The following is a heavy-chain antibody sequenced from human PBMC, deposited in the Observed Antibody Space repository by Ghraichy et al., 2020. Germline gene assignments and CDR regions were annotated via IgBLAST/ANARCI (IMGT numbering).Heavy chain of an antibody. CDR1: GFTFSSYS. D-gene: IGHD2-21*02. CDR3: ARDQVEYCGGDCYSVY. J-gene: IGHJ4*02. V-gene: IGHV3-48*02. CDR2: ISSSSSTI. Sequence: GGSLRLSCAASGFTFSSYSMNWVRQAPGKGLEWVSYISSSSSTIYYADSVKGRFTISRDNAKNSLYLQMNSLRDEDTAVYYCARDQVEYCGGDCYSVYWGQGTLVTVSS.